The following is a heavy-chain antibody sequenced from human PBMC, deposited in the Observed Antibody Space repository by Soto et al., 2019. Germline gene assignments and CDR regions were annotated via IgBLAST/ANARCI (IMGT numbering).Heavy chain of an antibody. V-gene: IGHV1-18*04. CDR3: ARAPQTVAGAGIWY. Sequence: QVQLVQSGAEVKKPGASVKVSCKASGYTFTSYGISWVRQAPGQGLEWMGWISGYNGDTNYAQKLQGRVTMTTDTSTNSAYMELRSLRSDDTAVYYCARAPQTVAGAGIWYWGQGTLVTVSS. D-gene: IGHD6-13*01. CDR1: GYTFTSYG. CDR2: ISGYNGDT. J-gene: IGHJ4*02.